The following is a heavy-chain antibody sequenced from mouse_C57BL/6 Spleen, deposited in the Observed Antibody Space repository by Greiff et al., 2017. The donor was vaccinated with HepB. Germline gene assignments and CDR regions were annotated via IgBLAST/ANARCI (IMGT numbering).Heavy chain of an antibody. D-gene: IGHD1-1*01. Sequence: QVQLQQPGAELVMPGASVKLSCKASGYTFTSYWMHWVKQRPGQGLEWIGEIDPSDSYTNYNQKFKGKSTLTVDKSSSTAYMQLSSLTSEDSAVYYCARYTTVVATKYFDVWGTGTTGTVSS. V-gene: IGHV1-69*01. CDR2: IDPSDSYT. CDR1: GYTFTSYW. J-gene: IGHJ1*03. CDR3: ARYTTVVATKYFDV.